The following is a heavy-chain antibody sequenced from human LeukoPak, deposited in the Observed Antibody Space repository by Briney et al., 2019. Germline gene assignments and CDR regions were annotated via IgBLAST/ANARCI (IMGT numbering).Heavy chain of an antibody. J-gene: IGHJ1*01. D-gene: IGHD3-22*01. Sequence: ASVKVSCTASGYTFTDRYIHWVRQAPGQGLEWMGWMKPNTGGTKYAEKFQGRVTMTRDTSISTAYMELNGLRSDDTAVYYCARGPGTRIVVSNEYFHHWGQGTLVTVSS. CDR1: GYTFTDRY. CDR2: MKPNTGGT. V-gene: IGHV1-2*02. CDR3: ARGPGTRIVVSNEYFHH.